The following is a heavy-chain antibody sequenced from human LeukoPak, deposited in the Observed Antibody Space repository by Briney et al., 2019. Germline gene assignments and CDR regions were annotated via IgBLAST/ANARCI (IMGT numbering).Heavy chain of an antibody. Sequence: SETLSLTCAVYGGSLNGYYWSWIRQPPGKGLEWIGEGGNSGGTKFNPSLKSRVTISADTSKNQFSLKLSSVTAADTAVYYCARGPPPDLDCWGQGTLVTVSS. CDR1: GGSLNGYY. J-gene: IGHJ4*02. CDR3: ARGPPPDLDC. CDR2: GGNSGGT. V-gene: IGHV4-34*01.